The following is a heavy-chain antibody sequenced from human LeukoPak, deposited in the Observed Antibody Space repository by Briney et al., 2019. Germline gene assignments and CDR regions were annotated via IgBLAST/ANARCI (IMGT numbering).Heavy chain of an antibody. CDR1: GYTFTDSY. CDR2: INPNSGAT. Sequence: ASVKVSCKASGYTFTDSYIHWVRQAPGQGLEWMGWINPNSGATNYPQKSQGRITITRDTSANTAYMELNRLRSDDTAVYYCARQPGYCSGGRCFGRRFDPWGQGTLVTVSS. D-gene: IGHD2-15*01. CDR3: ARQPGYCSGGRCFGRRFDP. V-gene: IGHV1-2*02. J-gene: IGHJ5*02.